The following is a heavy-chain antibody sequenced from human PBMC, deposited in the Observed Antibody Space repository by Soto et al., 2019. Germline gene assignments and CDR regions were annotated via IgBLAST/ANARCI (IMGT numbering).Heavy chain of an antibody. CDR2: IYHSGST. D-gene: IGHD4-17*01. Sequence: PSETLSLTCTVSGGSISSYYWSWIRQPPGKGLEWIGYIYHSGSTNYNPSLKSRVTISVDTSKNQFSLKLSSVTAADTSVYYCARAYGDYVFDYWGQGTLVTVSS. J-gene: IGHJ4*02. V-gene: IGHV4-59*01. CDR1: GGSISSYY. CDR3: ARAYGDYVFDY.